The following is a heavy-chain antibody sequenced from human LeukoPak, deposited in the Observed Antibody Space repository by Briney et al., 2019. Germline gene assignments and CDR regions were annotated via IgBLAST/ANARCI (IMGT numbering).Heavy chain of an antibody. CDR3: AKAGYQLLDDAFDN. J-gene: IGHJ3*02. CDR2: ISWNSGSI. Sequence: PGGSLRLSCAASGFTFDDYAMHWVRQAPGKGLEWVSGISWNSGSIGYADSVKGRFTISRDNAKNSLYLQMNSLRAEDIALYYCAKAGYQLLDDAFDNWGQGTMGTVSS. D-gene: IGHD2-2*01. V-gene: IGHV3-9*03. CDR1: GFTFDDYA.